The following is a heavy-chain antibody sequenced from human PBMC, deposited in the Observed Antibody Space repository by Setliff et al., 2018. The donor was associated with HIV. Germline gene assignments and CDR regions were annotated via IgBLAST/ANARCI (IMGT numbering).Heavy chain of an antibody. CDR2: ISGYNAKT. V-gene: IGHV1-18*01. D-gene: IGHD6-13*01. CDR3: AREGVATPDEEGYYFDQ. Sequence: ASVKVSCKASGYAFSNYGINWVRQAPGLGPEWMGWISGYNAKTDFAQKFRDRVSVTTDSSASTVYMEVMRLTSDDTAVYYCAREGVATPDEEGYYFDQWGQGTLVTVSS. J-gene: IGHJ4*02. CDR1: GYAFSNYG.